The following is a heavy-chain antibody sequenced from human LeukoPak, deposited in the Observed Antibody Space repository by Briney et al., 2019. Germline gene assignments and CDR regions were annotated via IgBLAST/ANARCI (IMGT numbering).Heavy chain of an antibody. V-gene: IGHV3-30*18. CDR2: ISYDGSNK. CDR3: AKDAYYAPASWFEP. CDR1: GFTFSSYG. J-gene: IGHJ5*02. D-gene: IGHD2/OR15-2a*01. Sequence: GGSLRLSCAASGFTFSSYGMHWVRQAPGKGLEGGAVISYDGSNKYYADSVKGRFTISRDNSKNTLYLQMNSLRAEDTAVYYCAKDAYYAPASWFEPWGQGTLVTVSS.